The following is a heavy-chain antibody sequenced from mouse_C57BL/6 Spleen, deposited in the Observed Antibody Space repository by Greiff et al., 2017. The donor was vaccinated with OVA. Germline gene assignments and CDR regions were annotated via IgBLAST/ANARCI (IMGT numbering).Heavy chain of an antibody. Sequence: EVKLLESGGGLVQPGGSLSLSCAASGFTFTDYYMSWVRQPPGKALEWLGFIRNKANGYTTEYSASVKGRFTISRDNSQSILYLQMNALRAEDSATYNCARFDSLYFDVWGTGTTVTVSS. V-gene: IGHV7-3*01. CDR2: IRNKANGYTT. J-gene: IGHJ1*03. D-gene: IGHD2-4*01. CDR1: GFTFTDYY. CDR3: ARFDSLYFDV.